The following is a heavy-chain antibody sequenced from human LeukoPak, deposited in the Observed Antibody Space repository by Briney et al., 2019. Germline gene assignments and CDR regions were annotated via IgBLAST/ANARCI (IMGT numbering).Heavy chain of an antibody. CDR3: ARDNADYDILTGYYYIFDY. D-gene: IGHD3-9*01. Sequence: PGGSLRLSCEASGFTFSNYAMHWVRQAPGKGLEWVANIKQDGSEKYYVDSVKGRFTISRDNAKNSLYLQMNSLRAEDTAVYYCARDNADYDILTGYYYIFDYWGQGTLVTVSS. V-gene: IGHV3-7*01. CDR2: IKQDGSEK. CDR1: GFTFSNYA. J-gene: IGHJ4*02.